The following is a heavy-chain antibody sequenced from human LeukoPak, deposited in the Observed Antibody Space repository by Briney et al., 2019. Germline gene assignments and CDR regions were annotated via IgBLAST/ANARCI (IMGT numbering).Heavy chain of an antibody. D-gene: IGHD3-10*01. CDR3: AKDRSVTN. CDR1: GFIFSNYA. Sequence: GGSLRLPCTASGFIFSNYAMSWVRQAPGKGLEWVSAISGSGSGTYFADSVKGRFTVSRGNSKNTLYLQMNSLRAEDSAVYYCAKDRSVTNWGQGTLVTVSS. CDR2: ISGSGSGT. V-gene: IGHV3-23*01. J-gene: IGHJ4*02.